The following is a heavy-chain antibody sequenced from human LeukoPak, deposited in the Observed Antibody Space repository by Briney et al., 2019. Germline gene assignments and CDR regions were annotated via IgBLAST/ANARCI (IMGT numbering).Heavy chain of an antibody. Sequence: SETLSLTCTVSGGSISSSSYYWGWIRQPPGKGLEWIGSIHYSGSTYYNPSLKSRVTISVDTSKNQFSLKLSSVTAADTAVYYCARPRLRFLDPNWFDPWAREPWSPSPQ. CDR1: GGSISSSSYY. CDR2: IHYSGST. V-gene: IGHV4-39*01. D-gene: IGHD3-3*01. J-gene: IGHJ5*02. CDR3: ARPRLRFLDPNWFDP.